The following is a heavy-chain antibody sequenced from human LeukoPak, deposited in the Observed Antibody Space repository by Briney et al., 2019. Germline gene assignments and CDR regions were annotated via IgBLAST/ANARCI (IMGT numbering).Heavy chain of an antibody. CDR2: ISSSSNST. CDR3: ARGPSCTSISCYTTGLFDY. V-gene: IGHV3-21*01. Sequence: PGGSLRLSCTASGFTFSIYSMSWVRQAPGKGLEWVSSISSSSNSTYYADSVKGQFTISRDNAKNSLYLHMNSLRAGDTAVYYCARGPSCTSISCYTTGLFDYWGQGTLVTVSS. CDR1: GFTFSIYS. D-gene: IGHD2-2*01. J-gene: IGHJ4*02.